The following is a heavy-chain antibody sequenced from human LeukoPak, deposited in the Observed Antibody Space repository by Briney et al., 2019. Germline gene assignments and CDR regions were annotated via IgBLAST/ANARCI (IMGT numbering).Heavy chain of an antibody. D-gene: IGHD6-19*01. V-gene: IGHV3-48*01. CDR1: GFTFSSYS. CDR3: ARLPIAVPGSY. J-gene: IGHJ4*02. Sequence: GGSLRLSCAASGFTFSSYSMNWVRQAPGKGLEWVSYISSSSSTIYYADSVKGRFTISRDNAKNSLYLQMNSLRAEDPAVYYCARLPIAVPGSYWGQGTLVTVSS. CDR2: ISSSSSTI.